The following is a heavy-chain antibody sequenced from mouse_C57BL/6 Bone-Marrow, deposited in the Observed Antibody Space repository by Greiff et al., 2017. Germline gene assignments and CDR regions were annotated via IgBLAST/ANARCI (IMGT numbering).Heavy chain of an antibody. CDR1: GYTFTSYG. CDR2: IYPRSGNT. CDR3: ARWGYYGSSLGFAY. D-gene: IGHD1-1*01. V-gene: IGHV1-81*01. J-gene: IGHJ3*01. Sequence: QVQLKQSGAELARPGASVKLSCKASGYTFTSYGISWVKQRTGQGLEWIGEIYPRSGNTYYNEKFKGKVTLTADKSSSTAYMELRSLTSEDSAVYFFARWGYYGSSLGFAYWGQGTLVTVSA.